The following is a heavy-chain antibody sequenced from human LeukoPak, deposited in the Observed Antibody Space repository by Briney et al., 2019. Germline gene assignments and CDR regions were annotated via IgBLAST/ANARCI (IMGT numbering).Heavy chain of an antibody. CDR1: GYTLTRYG. D-gene: IGHD5-24*01. V-gene: IGHV1-18*01. CDR3: ARIRDGYNDAYDI. CDR2: ISAYNGNT. Sequence: GAPVKVSCKASGYTLTRYGISWGGQAPGQRLEWMGWISAYNGNTNYAQNFQGRVTMTRDTSTSTVYMELSSLRSEDTAIYYCARIRDGYNDAYDIWGQGTVVTVPS. J-gene: IGHJ3*02.